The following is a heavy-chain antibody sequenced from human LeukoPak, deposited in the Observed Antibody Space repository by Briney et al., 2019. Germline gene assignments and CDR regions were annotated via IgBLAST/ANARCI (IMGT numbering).Heavy chain of an antibody. CDR3: ARVSSGSYYDAFDI. Sequence: WGSLRLSCAASGFTFSSYWMSWVRQAPGKGLEWVAHIKQDGSEKYYVDSVKGRLTISRDNAKNSLYLQMNSLRAEDTAVYYCARVSSGSYYDAFDIWGQGIMVTVSS. J-gene: IGHJ3*02. CDR1: GFTFSSYW. V-gene: IGHV3-7*01. CDR2: IKQDGSEK. D-gene: IGHD1-26*01.